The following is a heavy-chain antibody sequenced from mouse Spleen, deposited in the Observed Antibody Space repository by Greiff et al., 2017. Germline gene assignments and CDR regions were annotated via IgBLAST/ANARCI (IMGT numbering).Heavy chain of an antibody. Sequence: QVQLQQSGAELMKPGASVKISCKATGYTFNTYWIEWVNQRPGHGLEWIGEILPGSGNTNYNENFKGKATFTVDTSSNTAYIQLSSLTSEDSAVYYCTRSRGRDYFDYWGQGTTLTVSS. CDR3: TRSRGRDYFDY. V-gene: IGHV1-9*01. J-gene: IGHJ2*01. CDR1: GYTFNTYW. CDR2: ILPGSGNT.